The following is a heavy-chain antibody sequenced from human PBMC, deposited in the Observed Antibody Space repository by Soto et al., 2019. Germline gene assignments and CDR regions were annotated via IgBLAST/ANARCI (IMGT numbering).Heavy chain of an antibody. J-gene: IGHJ4*02. V-gene: IGHV3-74*01. CDR3: ARGPSGWFGFDY. CDR2: LNSDETSA. Sequence: GGSLRLSCAGSGFTFSGNWMHWVRQDPGKGLVWVSRLNSDETSANYADAVKGRFTISRDNAKNTLFLQMNSLTAEDTALYYCARGPSGWFGFDYWGQGTLVTVSS. CDR1: GFTFSGNW. D-gene: IGHD6-19*01.